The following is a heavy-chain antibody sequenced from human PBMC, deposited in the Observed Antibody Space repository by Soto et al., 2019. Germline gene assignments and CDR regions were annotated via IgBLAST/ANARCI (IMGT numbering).Heavy chain of an antibody. V-gene: IGHV1-8*01. J-gene: IGHJ6*02. D-gene: IGHD2-2*02. Sequence: ASVKVSCKASGYTFTSYDINWVRQATGQGLEWMGWMNPNSGNTGYAQKFQGRVTMTRNTSISTAYMELSSLRSEDTAVYYCARVGDSYTDDYYYYDMDVWGQGTTVTVSS. CDR2: MNPNSGNT. CDR1: GYTFTSYD. CDR3: ARVGDSYTDDYYYYDMDV.